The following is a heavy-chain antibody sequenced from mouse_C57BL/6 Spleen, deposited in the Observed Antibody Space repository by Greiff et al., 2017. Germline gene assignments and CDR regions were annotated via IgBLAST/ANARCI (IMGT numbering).Heavy chain of an antibody. CDR3: AREGLPYYNGSSDWYFDV. V-gene: IGHV1-18*01. Sequence: VQLKQSGPELVKPGASVKIPCKASGYTFTDYNMDWVKQSHGKSLEWIGDINPNNGGTSYNQKFKGKATLTVDKSSSTAYMELRSLTSEDTAVYYCAREGLPYYNGSSDWYFDVWGTGTTVTVSS. J-gene: IGHJ1*03. CDR1: GYTFTDYN. CDR2: INPNNGGT. D-gene: IGHD1-1*01.